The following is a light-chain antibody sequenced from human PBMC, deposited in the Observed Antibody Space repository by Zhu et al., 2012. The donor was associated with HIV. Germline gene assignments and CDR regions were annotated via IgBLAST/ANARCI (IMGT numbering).Light chain of an antibody. CDR2: DTS. CDR1: RSVRSF. J-gene: IGKJ1*01. V-gene: IGKV3-11*01. Sequence: IVLTQSPATLSLSPGETATVSCRASRSVRSFLAWYQQKPGQAPRLLIYDTSKRAAGIPARFSGSGSETDFTLTISSLEPEDFAVYYCHQYLSSPETFGQGTKVEIK. CDR3: HQYLSSPET.